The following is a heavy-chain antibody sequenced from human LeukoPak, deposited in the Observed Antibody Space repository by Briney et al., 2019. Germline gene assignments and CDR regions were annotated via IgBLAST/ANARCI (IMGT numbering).Heavy chain of an antibody. J-gene: IGHJ4*02. Sequence: ASVKVSCKASGGTFSSYAISWVRQAPGQGLEWMGWISAYNGNTNYAQKLQGRVTMTTDTSTSTAYMELRSLRSDDTAVYYCARVPHYDSSGYDLSYWGQGTLVTVSS. D-gene: IGHD3-22*01. V-gene: IGHV1-18*01. CDR3: ARVPHYDSSGYDLSY. CDR1: GGTFSSYA. CDR2: ISAYNGNT.